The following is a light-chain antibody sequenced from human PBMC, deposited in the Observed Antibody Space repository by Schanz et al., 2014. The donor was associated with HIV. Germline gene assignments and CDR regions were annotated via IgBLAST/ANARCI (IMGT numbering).Light chain of an antibody. CDR1: QSVSSY. V-gene: IGKV3-20*01. J-gene: IGKJ4*01. Sequence: EVKMTQSPATLSLSPGERATLSCRASQSVSSYLAWYQQKPGQAPRLLIYGASSRATGIPDRFSGSGSGTDFTLTISGLEPEDFAVYYCQQYGSSPRTFGGGTKVEIK. CDR3: QQYGSSPRT. CDR2: GAS.